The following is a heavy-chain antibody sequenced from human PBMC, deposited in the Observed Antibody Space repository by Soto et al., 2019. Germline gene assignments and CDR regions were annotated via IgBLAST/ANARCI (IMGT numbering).Heavy chain of an antibody. V-gene: IGHV3-23*01. J-gene: IGHJ4*02. D-gene: IGHD2-21*01. CDR3: AKRRDSVGLPYFDY. CDR1: GFTFSSYS. CDR2: ISGSGGST. Sequence: PGGSLRLSCGASGFTFSSYSMSWVRQAPGKGLEWVSAISGSGGSTYYADSVKGRFTISRDSSKNTLYLQMNSLRAEDTAVYYCAKRRDSVGLPYFDYWGQGTLVTVSS.